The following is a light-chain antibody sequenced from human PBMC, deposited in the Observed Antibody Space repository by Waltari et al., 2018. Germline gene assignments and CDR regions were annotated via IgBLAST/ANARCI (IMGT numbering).Light chain of an antibody. Sequence: DIQLTQSPSFLSAPVGDRVPIPCRASQGISSYLAWYQQKPGKAPKLLIYAASTLQSGVPSRFSGSGSGTEFTLTISSLQPEDFATYYCQHLNSYPLTFGGGTKVEIK. V-gene: IGKV1-9*01. CDR1: QGISSY. J-gene: IGKJ4*01. CDR3: QHLNSYPLT. CDR2: AAS.